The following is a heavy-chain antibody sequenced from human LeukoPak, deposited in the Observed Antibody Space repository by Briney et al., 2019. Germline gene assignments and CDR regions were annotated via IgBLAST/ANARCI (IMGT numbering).Heavy chain of an antibody. Sequence: SETLSLTCTVSGGSISSSSYYWSWIRQPPGKGLEWIGYIYYSGSTNYNPSLKSRITMSVDTSKNQFSLKLSSVTAADTAVYYCARSGSYSGPYVYWGQGTVVTVSS. CDR1: GGSISSSSYY. CDR2: IYYSGST. J-gene: IGHJ4*02. V-gene: IGHV4-61*05. D-gene: IGHD1-26*01. CDR3: ARSGSYSGPYVY.